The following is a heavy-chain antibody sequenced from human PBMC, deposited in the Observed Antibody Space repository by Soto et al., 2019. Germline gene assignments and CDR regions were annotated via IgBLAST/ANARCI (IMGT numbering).Heavy chain of an antibody. CDR2: ISYDGIKK. D-gene: IGHD3-16*01. CDR3: AKDFEAAIYDWGSYPGPFDY. J-gene: IGHJ4*02. V-gene: IGHV3-30*18. Sequence: PGGSLRLSCAVSGFTFNIYTMHWVRHAPGRGLEWVADISYDGIKKYYADSVKGRFTISRDNFKNTLYLQMNSLRAEDTAVYFCAKDFEAAIYDWGSYPGPFDYWGQGTLVTVSS. CDR1: GFTFNIYT.